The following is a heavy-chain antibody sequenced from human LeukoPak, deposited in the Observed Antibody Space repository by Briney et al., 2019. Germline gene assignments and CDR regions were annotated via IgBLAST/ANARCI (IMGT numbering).Heavy chain of an antibody. CDR1: GYTFTGYY. CDR2: INPNSGGT. D-gene: IGHD5-18*01. J-gene: IGHJ4*02. V-gene: IGHV1-2*02. Sequence: ASVKVSCKASGYTFTGYYMHWVRQAPGQGLEWMGWINPNSGGTNYAQKFQGRVTMTRDTSTSTVYMELSSLRSEDTAVYYCARDVDTAMGHFDYWGQGTLVTVSS. CDR3: ARDVDTAMGHFDY.